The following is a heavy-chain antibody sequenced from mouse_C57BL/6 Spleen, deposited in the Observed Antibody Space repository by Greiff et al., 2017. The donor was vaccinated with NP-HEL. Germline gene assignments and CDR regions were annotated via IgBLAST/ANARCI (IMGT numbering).Heavy chain of an antibody. CDR2: IDPSDSYT. Sequence: QVQLQQPGAELVMPGASVKLSCKASGYTFTSYWMHWVKQRPGQGLEWIGEIDPSDSYTNYNQKFKGKSTLTVDKSSSTAYMQLSSLTSEDSAVYYGARKYYGSSDWYFDGWGTGTTVTVSS. CDR3: ARKYYGSSDWYFDG. CDR1: GYTFTSYW. J-gene: IGHJ1*03. D-gene: IGHD1-1*01. V-gene: IGHV1-69*01.